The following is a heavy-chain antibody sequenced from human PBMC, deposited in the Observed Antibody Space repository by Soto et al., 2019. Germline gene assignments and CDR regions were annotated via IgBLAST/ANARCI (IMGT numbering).Heavy chain of an antibody. Sequence: PSETLSLTCAVYGGSFSGYYWSWIRQPPGKGLEWIGEINHSGSTNYNPSLKSRVTISVDTSKNQFSLKLSSVTAADTAVYYCARGLESGSYNYWGQGTQVTVSS. D-gene: IGHD3-10*01. CDR3: ARGLESGSYNY. CDR1: GGSFSGYY. V-gene: IGHV4-34*01. J-gene: IGHJ4*02. CDR2: INHSGST.